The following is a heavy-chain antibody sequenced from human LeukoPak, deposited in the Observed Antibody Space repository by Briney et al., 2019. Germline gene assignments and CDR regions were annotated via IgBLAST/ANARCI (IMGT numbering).Heavy chain of an antibody. D-gene: IGHD3-10*01. J-gene: IGHJ4*02. Sequence: GASVKVSCKASGSTFRSYDINWVRQAAGQGPEWMGWMNPNSGDTVYTQRFQGRVTMTRDPSIRTAYMEMSSVISKDPAVYYCARVPYGTGSYFDLWGQGTLVTVSS. CDR3: ARVPYGTGSYFDL. V-gene: IGHV1-8*02. CDR1: GSTFRSYD. CDR2: MNPNSGDT.